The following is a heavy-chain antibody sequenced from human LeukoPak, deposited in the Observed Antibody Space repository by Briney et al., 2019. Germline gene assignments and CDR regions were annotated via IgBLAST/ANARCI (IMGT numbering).Heavy chain of an antibody. J-gene: IGHJ4*02. CDR2: ISGGGGRT. D-gene: IGHD4-17*01. Sequence: GGSLRLACAASGFTFSRYAMSWVRQAPGKGLEWVSVISGGGGRTYYADSVKGRFSISRDSSKNTLYLQMNSLRAEDTAVYYCAQGHNNGDYRIYFDYWGQGTLVTVSS. CDR1: GFTFSRYA. CDR3: AQGHNNGDYRIYFDY. V-gene: IGHV3-23*01.